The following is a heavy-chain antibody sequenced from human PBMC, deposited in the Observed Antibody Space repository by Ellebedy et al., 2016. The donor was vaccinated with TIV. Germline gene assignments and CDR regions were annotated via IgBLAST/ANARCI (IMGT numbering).Heavy chain of an antibody. V-gene: IGHV3-33*01. D-gene: IGHD3-16*01. Sequence: PGGSLRLSCAASEFTFSNFHMHWVRQAPGKGLEWVAVIWFDGSKKFYVDSVKGRFTISRDNSKNTLSLQMNSLRAEDTAIYYCAREEPGGIYGMDVWGQGTTVTVSS. J-gene: IGHJ6*02. CDR1: EFTFSNFH. CDR3: AREEPGGIYGMDV. CDR2: IWFDGSKK.